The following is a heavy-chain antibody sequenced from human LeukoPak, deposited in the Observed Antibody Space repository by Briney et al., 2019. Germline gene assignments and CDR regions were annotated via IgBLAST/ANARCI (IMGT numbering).Heavy chain of an antibody. CDR2: IDWDDDK. J-gene: IGHJ4*02. D-gene: IGHD1-26*01. V-gene: IGHV2-70*16. CDR3: ARNPTGSYYDY. CDR1: GGSFSGYY. Sequence: TLSLTCAVYGGSFSGYYWSWIRQPPGKALEWLARIDWDDDKFYSTSLKTRLTISKDTSKNQVVLIMSNMDPVDTATYYCARNPTGSYYDYWGQGTLVTVSS.